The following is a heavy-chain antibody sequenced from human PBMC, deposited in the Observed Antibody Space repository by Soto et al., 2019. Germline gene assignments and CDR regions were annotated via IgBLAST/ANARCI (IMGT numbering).Heavy chain of an antibody. D-gene: IGHD5-18*01. CDR2: IKGDESTT. CDR3: ARGGYGLWLNDY. CDR1: GFTFSKYW. J-gene: IGHJ4*02. Sequence: EVQLVESGGGLVQPGGSLRLSCAASGFTFSKYWIHWVRQAPGKGLVWVSRIKGDESTTNYADSVKGRFTISRDNAKDVVFLHMNTMTADDTAVYYCARGGYGLWLNDYWGQGTLVTVSS. V-gene: IGHV3-74*01.